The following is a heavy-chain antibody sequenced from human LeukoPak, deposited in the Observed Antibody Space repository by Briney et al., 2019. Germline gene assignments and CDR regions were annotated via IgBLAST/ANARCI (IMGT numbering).Heavy chain of an antibody. CDR1: GFTFSSYA. V-gene: IGHV3-23*01. CDR3: AKDPRYGSGSYFDY. CDR2: ISGSGGST. Sequence: PGGSLRLSCAASGFTFSSYAMSWVRQAPGKGLEWVSAISGSGGSTYYADSVKGRFTISRDNSKNTLYLQMNSLRAEGTAVYYCAKDPRYGSGSYFDYWGQGTLVTVSS. J-gene: IGHJ4*02. D-gene: IGHD3-10*01.